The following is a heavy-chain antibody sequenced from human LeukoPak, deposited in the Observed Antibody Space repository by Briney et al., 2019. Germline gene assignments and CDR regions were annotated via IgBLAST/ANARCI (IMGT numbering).Heavy chain of an antibody. CDR3: AKDFPRFSAYDSSGYEYYYYYGMDV. D-gene: IGHD3-22*01. CDR2: ISYDGSNK. Sequence: GGSLRLSCAASGFTFSSYGMHWVRQAPGKGLEWVAVISYDGSNKYYADSVKGRFTISRDNSKNTLYLQMNSLRAEDTAVYYCAKDFPRFSAYDSSGYEYYYYYGMDVWGQGTTVTVSS. J-gene: IGHJ6*02. V-gene: IGHV3-30*18. CDR1: GFTFSSYG.